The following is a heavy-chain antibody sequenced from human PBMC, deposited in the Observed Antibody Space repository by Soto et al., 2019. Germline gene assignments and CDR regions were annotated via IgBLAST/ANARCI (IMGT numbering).Heavy chain of an antibody. CDR3: AKGDRNQPAGVYY. V-gene: IGHV3-23*01. CDR2: ISGSGSST. CDR1: GFTFSSYA. D-gene: IGHD2-2*01. Sequence: EVQLLESGGGRIQPGGSLRLSCAASGFTFSSYAMNWVRQVPGKGLQWVSGISGSGSSTYDSDSVRGRFTISRDNSRSTLYLQMSSLRVEDPALYYCAKGDRNQPAGVYYWGQGSLVNASS. J-gene: IGHJ4*02.